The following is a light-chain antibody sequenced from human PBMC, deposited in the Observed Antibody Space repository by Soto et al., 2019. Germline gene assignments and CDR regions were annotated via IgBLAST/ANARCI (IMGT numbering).Light chain of an antibody. J-gene: IGLJ3*02. CDR2: EVS. Sequence: QSALTQPPSASGSPGQSVTISCTGTSSDVGGYNYVSWYQQHPGKAPKLMIYEVSKRPSGVPERFSGSKSGNTASLTVSGLQAEDEADYYCSSYAGSNWVFGGGTKVTVL. V-gene: IGLV2-8*01. CDR1: SSDVGGYNY. CDR3: SSYAGSNWV.